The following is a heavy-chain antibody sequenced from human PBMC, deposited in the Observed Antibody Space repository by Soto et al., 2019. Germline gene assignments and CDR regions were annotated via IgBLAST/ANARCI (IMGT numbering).Heavy chain of an antibody. V-gene: IGHV3-23*01. D-gene: IGHD2-8*01. CDR3: AKNGLDNSPSAIDS. CDR1: GFTLSNNV. Sequence: GSLRLSCAASGFTLSNNVLSGGREAPGKGLDWVSGITGSGRDTYYAASVKGRFTISRDNSKNMVFLQMNSLRAEDTALYYCAKNGLDNSPSAIDSWGPGTRVTVSS. J-gene: IGHJ4*02. CDR2: ITGSGRDT.